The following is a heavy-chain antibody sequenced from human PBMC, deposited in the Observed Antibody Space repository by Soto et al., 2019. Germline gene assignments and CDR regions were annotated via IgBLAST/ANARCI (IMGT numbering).Heavy chain of an antibody. J-gene: IGHJ4*02. CDR3: AREWIPIAVADY. D-gene: IGHD6-19*01. Sequence: GGSLRLSCAASGFTFSSYAMHWVRQAPGKGLEWVAVISYDGSNKYYADSVKGRFTISRDNSKNTLYLQMNSLRAEDTAVYYCAREWIPIAVADYWGQGTQVTVSS. CDR2: ISYDGSNK. V-gene: IGHV3-30-3*01. CDR1: GFTFSSYA.